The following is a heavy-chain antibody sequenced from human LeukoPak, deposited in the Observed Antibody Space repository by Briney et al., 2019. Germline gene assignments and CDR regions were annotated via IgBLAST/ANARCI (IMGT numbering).Heavy chain of an antibody. CDR2: IKQDGSER. D-gene: IGHD3-22*01. CDR3: ATSSASSGND. CDR1: GFIFSNRW. J-gene: IGHJ4*02. Sequence: RGSLRLSCAASGFIFSNRWMSWVRQAPGKGLEWVANIKQDGSERYYVDSVKGRFTISRDNAKNSLCLEMNSLRVEDTALYYCATSSASSGNDWGQGTLVTVSS. V-gene: IGHV3-7*01.